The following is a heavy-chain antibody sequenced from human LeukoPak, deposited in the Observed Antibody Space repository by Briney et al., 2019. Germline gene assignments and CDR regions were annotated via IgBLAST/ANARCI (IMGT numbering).Heavy chain of an antibody. J-gene: IGHJ4*02. CDR2: IYSGRST. CDR3: ARGGGSFQFDS. CDR1: GFIVSINY. D-gene: IGHD1-26*01. V-gene: IGHV3-53*01. Sequence: PGGSLRLSCAASGFIVSINYMGWVRQAPGKGLEWVSLIYSGRSTYYADSVKGRFTISRDNSQNAVYLQMNSLRAEDTAVYYCARGGGSFQFDSWGQGTLVTVSS.